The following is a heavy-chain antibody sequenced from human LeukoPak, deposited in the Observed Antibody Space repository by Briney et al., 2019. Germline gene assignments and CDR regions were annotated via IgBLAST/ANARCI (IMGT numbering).Heavy chain of an antibody. V-gene: IGHV1-18*01. J-gene: IGHJ3*02. CDR3: ARLVLSGSFMVRGVIITDVPDAFDI. Sequence: ASVKVSCKASGYTFTSYGISWVRQAPGQGLEWMGWISAYNGNTNYVQKLQGRVTMTTDTSTSTAYMELRSLRSDDTAVYYCARLVLSGSFMVRGVIITDVPDAFDIWGQGTMVTVSS. CDR1: GYTFTSYG. D-gene: IGHD3-10*01. CDR2: ISAYNGNT.